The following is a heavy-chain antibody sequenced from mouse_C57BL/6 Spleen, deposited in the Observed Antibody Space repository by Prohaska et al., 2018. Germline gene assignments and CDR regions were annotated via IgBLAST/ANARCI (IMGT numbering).Heavy chain of an antibody. D-gene: IGHD1-1*01. V-gene: IGHV11-2*01. CDR2: IKYDGSAI. J-gene: IGHJ1*03. CDR1: GFTFSGFW. Sequence: EVQLLETGGGLVQPGGSRGLSCEGSGFTFSGFWMSWVRQTPGKTLEWIGDIKYDGSAINDAPSIKDRFTILRDNDKRTLYLQMSNVRSEDTATYFCMRYGSSYWYFDVWGTGTTVTVSS. CDR3: MRYGSSYWYFDV.